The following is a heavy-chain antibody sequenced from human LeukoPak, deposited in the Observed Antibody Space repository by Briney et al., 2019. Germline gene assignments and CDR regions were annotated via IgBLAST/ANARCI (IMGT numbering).Heavy chain of an antibody. CDR1: GFTFDDYA. D-gene: IGHD3-10*01. CDR2: ISWNSGSI. Sequence: GGSLRLSCAASGFTFDDYAMHWVRQAPGKGLEWVSGISWNSGSIGYADSVKGRFTISRDNAKNSLYLQMNSLRAEDTALYYCAKAGGPDYYCGMDVWGQGTTVTVSS. CDR3: AKAGGPDYYCGMDV. V-gene: IGHV3-9*01. J-gene: IGHJ6*02.